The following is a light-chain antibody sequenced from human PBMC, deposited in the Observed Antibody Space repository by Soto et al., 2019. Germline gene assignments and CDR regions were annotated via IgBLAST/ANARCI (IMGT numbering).Light chain of an antibody. V-gene: IGLV2-14*02. J-gene: IGLJ1*01. CDR3: SSYTDSSNYV. CDR2: QVT. Sequence: QSVLTQPASVSGSPGQSITISCTGTSSDVGRYDLVSWYQQQPGKAPKLMIYQVTNRPSGVSNRFSGSRSGNTASLTISGLQAEDEADYYCSSYTDSSNYVFGTGTKVTVL. CDR1: SSDVGRYDL.